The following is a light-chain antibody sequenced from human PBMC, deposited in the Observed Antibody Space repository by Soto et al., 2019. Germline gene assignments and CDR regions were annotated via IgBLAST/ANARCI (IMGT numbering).Light chain of an antibody. V-gene: IGLV4-69*01. CDR2: LNSDGSH. Sequence: VLTPPRSTAYTRGASVKLNSTLSSGHSSYTIAWHQQQPQKGPRYLMNLNSDGSHSKGDGIPDRFSGSSSGAERYLTIPSLQSEDEADYYCQTWGTGIYVFGPGTKVTVL. CDR1: SGHSSYT. J-gene: IGLJ1*01. CDR3: QTWGTGIYV.